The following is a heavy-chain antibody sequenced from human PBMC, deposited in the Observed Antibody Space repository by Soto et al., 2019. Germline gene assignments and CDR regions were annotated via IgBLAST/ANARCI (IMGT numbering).Heavy chain of an antibody. CDR3: ARATGSNHPFDY. V-gene: IGHV3-74*01. Sequence: GVSLRLSCVASGFTFSDYYMHWVRQGPGKGLVWVSRISTDGSSTTYADSVKGRFTISRDNAKNTLYLQMNSLRAEDTAVYYCARATGSNHPFDYWGQGSLVTVSS. D-gene: IGHD2-2*01. CDR2: ISTDGSST. J-gene: IGHJ4*02. CDR1: GFTFSDYY.